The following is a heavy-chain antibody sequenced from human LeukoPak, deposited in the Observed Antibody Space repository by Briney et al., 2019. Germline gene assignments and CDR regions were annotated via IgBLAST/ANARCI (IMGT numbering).Heavy chain of an antibody. J-gene: IGHJ4*02. D-gene: IGHD3-22*01. CDR3: ARSGWLMGN. CDR1: GFTFSSYA. Sequence: GGSLRLSCAASGFTFSSYAMHWVRQAPGKGLEWVAVISYDGSNKYYADSVKGRFTISRDNSKNTLYLQMNSLRAEDTAVYYCARSGWLMGNWGQGTLVTVSS. V-gene: IGHV3-30*04. CDR2: ISYDGSNK.